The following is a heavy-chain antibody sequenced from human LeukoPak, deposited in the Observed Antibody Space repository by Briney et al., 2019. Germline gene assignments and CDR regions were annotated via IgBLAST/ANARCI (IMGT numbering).Heavy chain of an antibody. CDR1: GFTFSSYA. CDR3: AREGGYSSGWSNDAFDI. CDR2: ISYDGSNK. D-gene: IGHD6-19*01. V-gene: IGHV3-30*04. J-gene: IGHJ3*02. Sequence: GGSLRLSCAASGFTFSSYAMHWVRQAPGKGLEWVAVISYDGSNKYYADSVKGRFTISRDNSKNTLYLRMNSLRAEDTAVYYCAREGGYSSGWSNDAFDIWGQGTMVTVSS.